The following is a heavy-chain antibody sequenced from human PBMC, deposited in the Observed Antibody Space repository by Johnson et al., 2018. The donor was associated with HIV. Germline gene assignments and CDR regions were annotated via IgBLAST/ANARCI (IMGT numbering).Heavy chain of an antibody. CDR1: GFTVSSNY. J-gene: IGHJ3*02. CDR3: ARGVTMVQGVIPHDAFDI. V-gene: IGHV3-53*01. Sequence: VQLVESGGGLIQPGGSLRLSCAASGFTVSSNYMSWVRQAPGKGLEWVSVIYSGGSTYYADSVKGRFTISRDNSKNSLYLQMNSLRAEDTALYYCARGVTMVQGVIPHDAFDIWGQGTMVTVSS. D-gene: IGHD3-10*01. CDR2: IYSGGST.